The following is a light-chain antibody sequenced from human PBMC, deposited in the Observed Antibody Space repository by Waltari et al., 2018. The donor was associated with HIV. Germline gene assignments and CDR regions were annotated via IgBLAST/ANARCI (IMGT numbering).Light chain of an antibody. V-gene: IGLV3-1*01. CDR2: QDT. J-gene: IGLJ2*01. CDR1: KLGDKY. Sequence: SYELTQPPSVSVSPGQTASITCSGDKLGDKYVSWYQQRPGQSPVLLIYQDTKRPSGIPVRFSGSNSGNTATLTISGAQAMDESDYYCQASDTWTVFGGGTKLTVL. CDR3: QASDTWTV.